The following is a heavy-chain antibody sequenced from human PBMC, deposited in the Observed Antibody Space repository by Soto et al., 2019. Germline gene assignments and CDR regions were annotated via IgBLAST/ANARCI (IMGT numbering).Heavy chain of an antibody. Sequence: SETLSLTCTVSGGSISSSSYYWGWIRQPPGKGLEWIGSIYYSGSTYYNPSLKSRVTISVDTSKNQFSLKLSSVTAADTAVYYCARNPSVTTVIRLDYFDYWGQGTLVTVSS. CDR3: ARNPSVTTVIRLDYFDY. D-gene: IGHD5-18*01. V-gene: IGHV4-39*01. CDR2: IYYSGST. CDR1: GGSISSSSYY. J-gene: IGHJ4*02.